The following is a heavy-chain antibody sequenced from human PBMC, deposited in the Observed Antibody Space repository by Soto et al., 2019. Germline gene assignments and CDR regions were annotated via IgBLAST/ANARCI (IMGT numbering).Heavy chain of an antibody. D-gene: IGHD6-6*01. V-gene: IGHV3-30*18. J-gene: IGHJ6*02. CDR1: GFTFSHYG. CDR2: ISYDGSNK. Sequence: GGSLRLSCTASGFTFSHYGMHWARQAPGKGLEWVPIISYDGSNKHYADSVMGRFTISRDNSKNTLYLQMNSLRTEDTAVYYCAKDLVAWSNYYYYGMDVWGQGTTVTVS. CDR3: AKDLVAWSNYYYYGMDV.